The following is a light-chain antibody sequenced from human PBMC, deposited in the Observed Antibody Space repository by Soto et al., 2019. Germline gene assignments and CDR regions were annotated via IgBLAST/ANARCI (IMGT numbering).Light chain of an antibody. CDR1: SADVGVYNY. V-gene: IGLV2-8*01. J-gene: IGLJ1*01. CDR2: EVS. Sequence: QSVLTQPPSASGSPGQSVTISCTGTSADVGVYNYVSWYQQHPGKAPKLMIYEVSKRPSGVPDRFSGSKSGNTASLTVSGLQAEDEADYYCSSYAGSNNFEVFGTGTKSPS. CDR3: SSYAGSNNFEV.